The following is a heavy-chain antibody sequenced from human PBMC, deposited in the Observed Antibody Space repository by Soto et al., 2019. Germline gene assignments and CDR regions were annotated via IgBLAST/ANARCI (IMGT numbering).Heavy chain of an antibody. CDR2: IIPILGIA. CDR1: GYTFTSYG. V-gene: IGHV1-69*04. Sequence: SVKVSCKASGYTFTSYGISWVRQAPGQGLEWMGRIIPILGIANYAQKFQGRVTITADKSTSTAYMELSSLRSEDTAVYYCARDPSPFSYSYGVDSDYWGQGTLVTVSS. D-gene: IGHD5-18*01. J-gene: IGHJ4*02. CDR3: ARDPSPFSYSYGVDSDY.